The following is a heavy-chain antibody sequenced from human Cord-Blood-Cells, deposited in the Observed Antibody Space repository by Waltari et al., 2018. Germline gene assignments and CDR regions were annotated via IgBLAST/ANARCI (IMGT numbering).Heavy chain of an antibody. J-gene: IGHJ4*02. CDR3: ARVTVTTGGDY. V-gene: IGHV1-46*01. CDR1: GYTFTSYY. Sequence: QVQLVQSGAEVKKPGASVKVSCKASGYTFTSYYMHWVRQAPGQGLEWMGIINPSGGSTSYAQKFQGRFTMTRDTSTSTVYMELSSLRSEDTAVYYCARVTVTTGGDYWGQGTLVTVSS. CDR2: INPSGGST. D-gene: IGHD4-4*01.